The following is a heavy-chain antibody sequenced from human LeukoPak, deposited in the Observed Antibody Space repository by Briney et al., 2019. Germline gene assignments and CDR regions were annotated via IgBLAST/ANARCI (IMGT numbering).Heavy chain of an antibody. CDR2: INWNGGST. V-gene: IGHV3-20*04. J-gene: IGHJ4*02. Sequence: GGSLRLSCAASGFTFDNYGMNWVRQAPGKGLEWVSGINWNGGSTGYADSVKGRFTISRDNAKNSLYLQMNGLRAEDTALYYCARDYSSSWYGGDYWGQGTLVTVSS. CDR3: ARDYSSSWYGGDY. CDR1: GFTFDNYG. D-gene: IGHD6-13*01.